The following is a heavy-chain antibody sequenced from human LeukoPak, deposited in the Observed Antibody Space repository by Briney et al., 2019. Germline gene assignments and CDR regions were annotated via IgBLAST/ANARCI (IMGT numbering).Heavy chain of an antibody. CDR1: GFTFDDYA. CDR3: AKDIAPITMVRGGGIDY. CDR2: ISWNSGSI. Sequence: GGSLRLSCAASGFTFDDYAMHWVRQAPGKGLEWVSGISWNSGSIGYADPVKGRFTISRDNAKNSLYLQMNSLRAEDTALYYCAKDIAPITMVRGGGIDYWGQGTLVTVSS. D-gene: IGHD3-10*01. J-gene: IGHJ4*02. V-gene: IGHV3-9*01.